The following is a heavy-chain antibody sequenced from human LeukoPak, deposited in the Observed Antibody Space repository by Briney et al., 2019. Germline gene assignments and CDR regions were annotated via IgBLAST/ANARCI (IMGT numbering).Heavy chain of an antibody. J-gene: IGHJ4*02. CDR1: GFTFSSSA. D-gene: IGHD4-17*01. CDR3: AKDSSVTTYDY. Sequence: GGSLRLSCAASGFTFSSSAMSWVRQVPGKGLEWVSGISASGGSTSYADSVRGRFTISRDNSKNTLYVQMNSLRDEDTAVYYCAKDSSVTTYDYWGQGTLVTVSS. V-gene: IGHV3-23*01. CDR2: ISASGGST.